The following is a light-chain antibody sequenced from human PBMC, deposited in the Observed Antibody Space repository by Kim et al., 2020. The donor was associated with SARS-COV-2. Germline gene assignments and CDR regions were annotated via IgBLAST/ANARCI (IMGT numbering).Light chain of an antibody. CDR2: SNN. J-gene: IGLJ3*02. CDR1: SSNIGSNT. V-gene: IGLV1-44*01. CDR3: AAWDDSLNGPV. Sequence: QPVLTQPPSASGTPGQWVTISCSGSSSNIGSNTVNWYQQLPGTAPKLLIYSNNQRPSGVPDRFSGSKSGTSASLAISGLQSEDEADYYCAAWDDSLNGPVFGGGTQLTVL.